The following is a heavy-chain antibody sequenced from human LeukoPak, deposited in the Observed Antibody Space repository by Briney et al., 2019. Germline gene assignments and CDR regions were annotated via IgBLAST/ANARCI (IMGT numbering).Heavy chain of an antibody. Sequence: GGSLRLSCATSGFPFSYFSMSWVRQAPGKGLEWISTTNSGGTSKYYAESVKGRFTISRDNSKNTLYLQMSSLRVEDTAVYYCAKQSYARSLGEGGPGTLVSVSS. CDR1: GFPFSYFS. V-gene: IGHV3-23*01. CDR3: AKQSYARSLGE. D-gene: IGHD2-8*01. CDR2: TNSGGTSK. J-gene: IGHJ4*02.